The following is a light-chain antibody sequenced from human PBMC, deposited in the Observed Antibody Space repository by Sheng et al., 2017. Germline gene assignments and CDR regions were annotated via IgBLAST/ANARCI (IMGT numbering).Light chain of an antibody. CDR1: RSIDSNY. CDR2: HTS. J-gene: IGKJ5*01. CDR3: QQCRSSPIT. V-gene: IGKV3-20*01. Sequence: DIVLTQSPGTLSLSPGERATLSCRASRSIDSNYLAWYQQKPGQAPRLLVYHTSTRATGIPDRFSGSMSGTDFILTISSLEPEDFAMYYCQQCRSSPITFGQGTRLDIK.